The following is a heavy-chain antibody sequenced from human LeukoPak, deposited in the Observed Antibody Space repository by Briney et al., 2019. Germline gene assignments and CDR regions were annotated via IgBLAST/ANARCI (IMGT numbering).Heavy chain of an antibody. CDR2: LYSGGHT. Sequence: GGSLRLSCAASGFTVSSNYINWVRQAPGKGLEWVSVLYSGGHTYYADSVKGRFTVSRDNSKNTLYLQMNSLRAEDTAVYYCAKDQPPYIVGATFDYWGQGTLVTVSS. J-gene: IGHJ4*02. CDR3: AKDQPPYIVGATFDY. D-gene: IGHD1-26*01. CDR1: GFTVSSNY. V-gene: IGHV3-53*01.